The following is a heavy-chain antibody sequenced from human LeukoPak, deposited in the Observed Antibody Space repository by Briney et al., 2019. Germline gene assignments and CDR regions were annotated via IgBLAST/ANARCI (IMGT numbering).Heavy chain of an antibody. CDR3: ARREGADLYYYGMDV. CDR2: IYYSGST. D-gene: IGHD1-26*01. CDR1: GGSISSYY. Sequence: SETLSLTCTVSGGSISSYYWSWIRQPPGKGLEWIGYIYYSGSTNYNPSLKSRVTISVDTSKNQFSLKLSSVTAADTAVYYCARREGADLYYYGMDVWGQGTTVTVSS. V-gene: IGHV4-59*08. J-gene: IGHJ6*02.